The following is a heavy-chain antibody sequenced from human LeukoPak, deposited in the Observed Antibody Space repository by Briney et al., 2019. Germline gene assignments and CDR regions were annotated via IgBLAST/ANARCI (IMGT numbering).Heavy chain of an antibody. CDR3: ARDKGYCSGGSCYLGLDV. CDR1: GFVFSGYG. CDR2: ISYDGVGK. V-gene: IGHV3-30*03. Sequence: PGGSLRLSCAASGFVFSGYGMHWVRQAPGKGLEWVASISYDGVGKYYAESVKGRFAISRDNSKDTLSLQTNSLRAEDTAVYYCARDKGYCSGGSCYLGLDVWGQGTTVTVSS. J-gene: IGHJ6*02. D-gene: IGHD2-15*01.